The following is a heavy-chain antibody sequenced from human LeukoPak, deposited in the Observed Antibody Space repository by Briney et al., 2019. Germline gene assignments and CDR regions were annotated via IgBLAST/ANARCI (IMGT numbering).Heavy chain of an antibody. Sequence: SSETLSLTCTVSGGSINTPNYYWGWIRQTPGKGLEWTGHIFYSGGTYYTTSLTSRLSIPLDTSRNRFSLTLNSGTAPDTTVHFCVKSNGYGLVDIWGQGRMVTVSS. J-gene: IGHJ3*02. D-gene: IGHD3-10*01. CDR3: VKSNGYGLVDI. CDR2: IFYSGGT. V-gene: IGHV4-39*07. CDR1: GGSINTPNYY.